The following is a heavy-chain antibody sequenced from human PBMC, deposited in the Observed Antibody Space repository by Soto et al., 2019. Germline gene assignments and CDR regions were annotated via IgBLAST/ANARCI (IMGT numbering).Heavy chain of an antibody. V-gene: IGHV4-34*01. CDR1: GGSFIGYY. Sequence: SETLSLTCAVYGGSFIGYYWNWIRQPPGKGLEWIGDINHDGSTNYTPSLKSRVAISLDTSKNQLSLRLSSVTAADTAMYYCARGYTTYGMDVWGRGTTVTVSS. D-gene: IGHD1-1*01. J-gene: IGHJ6*02. CDR3: ARGYTTYGMDV. CDR2: INHDGST.